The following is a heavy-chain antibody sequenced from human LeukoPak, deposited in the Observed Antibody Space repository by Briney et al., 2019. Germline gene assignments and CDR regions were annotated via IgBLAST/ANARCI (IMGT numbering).Heavy chain of an antibody. J-gene: IGHJ4*02. V-gene: IGHV4-39*07. CDR2: IYYSGNT. CDR3: AREARATLTGASDY. CDR1: GGSISSGSFY. Sequence: SETLSLTCTVSGGSISSGSFYWGWIRQPPGKGLEWIGSIYYSGNTYYNPSLKSRVTISVDTSNNQFSLKLSSVTAADTAVYFCAREARATLTGASDYWGQGTLVTVSS.